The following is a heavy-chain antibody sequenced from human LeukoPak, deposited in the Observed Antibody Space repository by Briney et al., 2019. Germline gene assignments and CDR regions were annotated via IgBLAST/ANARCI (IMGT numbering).Heavy chain of an antibody. CDR3: ARHGDYYDSSGYYTYLFDY. CDR1: GGSISSSSYY. J-gene: IGHJ4*02. Sequence: SETLSLTCTVSGGSISSSSYYWGWIRQPPGKGLEWIGSIYYSGSTYYNPSLKSRVTISVDTSKNQFSLKLSSVTAADTAVYYCARHGDYYDSSGYYTYLFDYWGQGTLVTVSS. V-gene: IGHV4-39*01. CDR2: IYYSGST. D-gene: IGHD3-22*01.